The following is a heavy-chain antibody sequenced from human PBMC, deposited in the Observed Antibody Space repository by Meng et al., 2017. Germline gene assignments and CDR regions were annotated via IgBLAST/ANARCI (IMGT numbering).Heavy chain of an antibody. CDR3: TRGSDYYYYYGMDV. V-gene: IGHV4-59*01. CDR1: GGSISSYY. Sequence: GSLRLSCIVSGGSISSYYWSWIRQPPGKGLEWIGYIYYSGSTNYNPSLKSRVTISVDTSKSQFSLKLSSVTAADAAVYYCTRGSDYYYYYGMDVWGQGTTVTVSS. CDR2: IYYSGST. J-gene: IGHJ6*02.